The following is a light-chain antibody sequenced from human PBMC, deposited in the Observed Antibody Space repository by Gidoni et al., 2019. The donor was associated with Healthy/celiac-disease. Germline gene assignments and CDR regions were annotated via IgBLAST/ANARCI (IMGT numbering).Light chain of an antibody. CDR1: QDISNY. Sequence: DIQMTQSPSSLSASVGYRVTITCQASQDISNYLNWYQQKPGKAPKLLIYDASNLETGVPSRFSGSGSGTDFTFTISSLQPEDIATYYCQQYNNIPPYTFGQGTKLEIK. J-gene: IGKJ2*01. CDR3: QQYNNIPPYT. CDR2: DAS. V-gene: IGKV1-33*01.